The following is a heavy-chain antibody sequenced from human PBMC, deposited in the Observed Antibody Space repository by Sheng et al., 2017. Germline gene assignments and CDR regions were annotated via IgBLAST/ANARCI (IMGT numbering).Heavy chain of an antibody. J-gene: IGHJ3*02. CDR2: MNPNSGNT. V-gene: IGHV1-8*03. Sequence: ASGYTFTSYDINWVRQATGQGLEWMGWMNPNSGNTGYAQKFQGRVTITRNTSISTAYMELSSLRSEDTAVYYCARVMDKDDAFDIWGQGTMVTVSS. CDR1: GYTFTSYD. CDR3: ARVMDKDDAFDI.